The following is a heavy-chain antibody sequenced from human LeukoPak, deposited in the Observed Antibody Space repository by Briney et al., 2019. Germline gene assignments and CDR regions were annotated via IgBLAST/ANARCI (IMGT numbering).Heavy chain of an antibody. Sequence: GESLKISCKSSGYSFTSDWIGWVRQMPGKGLELMGIIYPGNSDTRYSPSFQGQVTISADKSISTAYLQWSSLKASDTAMYYCARLYSSGWQTPFDYWGQGTLVTVSS. J-gene: IGHJ4*02. CDR3: ARLYSSGWQTPFDY. CDR1: GYSFTSDW. D-gene: IGHD6-19*01. CDR2: IYPGNSDT. V-gene: IGHV5-51*01.